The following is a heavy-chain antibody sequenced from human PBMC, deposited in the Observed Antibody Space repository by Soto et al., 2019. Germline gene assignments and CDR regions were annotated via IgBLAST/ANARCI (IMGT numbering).Heavy chain of an antibody. CDR1: GFSLSSSGVG. D-gene: IGHD3-10*01. Sequence: QITLKESGPTLVRPTQTLTLTCTFSGFSLSSSGVGVGWIRQPPGKALEWLALIYWDDDKRYSPSLKSRLTITKDTSKNQVVLTLTKLDTVDTATYYCARGGWTTYYSPFFDYWGQGILVTVSS. CDR2: IYWDDDK. V-gene: IGHV2-5*02. J-gene: IGHJ4*02. CDR3: ARGGWTTYYSPFFDY.